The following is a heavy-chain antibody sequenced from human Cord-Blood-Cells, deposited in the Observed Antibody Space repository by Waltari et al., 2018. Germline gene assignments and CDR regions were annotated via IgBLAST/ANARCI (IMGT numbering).Heavy chain of an antibody. Sequence: SCKASGYTFTGYYMHWVRQAPGQGLEWMGWINPNSGGTNYAQKFQGRVTMTRDTSISTAYMELSRLRSDDTAVYYCARVADRKRDYSNYNDAFDIWGQGTMVTVSS. J-gene: IGHJ3*02. CDR1: GYTFTGYY. D-gene: IGHD4-4*01. CDR3: ARVADRKRDYSNYNDAFDI. CDR2: INPNSGGT. V-gene: IGHV1-2*02.